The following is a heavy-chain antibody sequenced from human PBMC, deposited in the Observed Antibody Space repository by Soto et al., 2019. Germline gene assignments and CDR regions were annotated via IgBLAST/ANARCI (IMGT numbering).Heavy chain of an antibody. CDR3: ARLDTCELLIGGMDV. CDR2: IYYSGST. CDR1: GGSISSSSYY. J-gene: IGHJ6*02. V-gene: IGHV4-39*01. Sequence: QLQLQEAGPGLVKPSETLSLTCTVSGGSISSSSYYWGWIRQTPGKGLEWIGSIYYSGSTYYNPSLKSRVDLSKDTSNNQFSVMLISVTAADTAVYYCARLDTCELLIGGMDVWGQGTTVTVSS. D-gene: IGHD1-26*01.